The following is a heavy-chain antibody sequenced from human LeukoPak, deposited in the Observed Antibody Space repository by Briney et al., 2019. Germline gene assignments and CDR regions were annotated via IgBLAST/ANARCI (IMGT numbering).Heavy chain of an antibody. CDR2: IGYCGSKK. Sequence: WWALRESLVWSVFILRRHGMQGVGPAPGRGVAWVAVIGYCGSKKYYEDCAKGRFTIFRDYSKNTLDLQMSRLRAEDTAEYYCARSNTVDSNYYYGMDVWGQGATVTVSS. CDR1: VFILRRHG. V-gene: IGHV3-33*03. D-gene: IGHD5-12*01. CDR3: ARSNTVDSNYYYGMDV. J-gene: IGHJ6*02.